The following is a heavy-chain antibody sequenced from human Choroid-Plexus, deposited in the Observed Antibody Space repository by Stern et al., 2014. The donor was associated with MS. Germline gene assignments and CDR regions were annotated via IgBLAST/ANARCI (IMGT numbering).Heavy chain of an antibody. J-gene: IGHJ5*02. D-gene: IGHD2/OR15-2a*01. CDR1: GFTLGSCA. CDR3: AKDRQYLTYFFDH. CDR2: VSYDGSNK. V-gene: IGHV3-30*18. Sequence: QVQLVESGGGLVQPGRPLRLSCVASGFTLGSCAMHWVRQAPGKGLGCVAGVSYDGSNKYYADSVKGRFTISRDNSQNTLYMQMSSLRPEDTAVYYCAKDRQYLTYFFDHWGQGSLVTVSS.